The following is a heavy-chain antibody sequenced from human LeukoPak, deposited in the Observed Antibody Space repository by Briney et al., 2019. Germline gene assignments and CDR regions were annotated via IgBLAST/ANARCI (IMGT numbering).Heavy chain of an antibody. CDR3: AASPNYDFWSGYYTEAFDI. Sequence: ASVKVSCKASGYTFTSYDINWVRQATGQGLEWMGWMNPNSGNTGYAQKFQGRVTMTRNTSISTAYMELSSLRSEDTAVYYCAASPNYDFWSGYYTEAFDIWGQGTMVTVSS. CDR2: MNPNSGNT. CDR1: GYTFTSYD. J-gene: IGHJ3*02. D-gene: IGHD3-3*01. V-gene: IGHV1-8*01.